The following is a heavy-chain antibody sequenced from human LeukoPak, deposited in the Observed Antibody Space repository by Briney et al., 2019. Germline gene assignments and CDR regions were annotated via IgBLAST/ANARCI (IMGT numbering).Heavy chain of an antibody. J-gene: IGHJ6*03. CDR1: GFTFSRFE. CDR2: ISTGTYI. D-gene: IGHD1-26*01. V-gene: IGHV3-48*03. CDR3: AKDYGGGATGYYYYMDV. Sequence: PGGSLRLSCVASGFTFSRFELNWVRQAPGKGLEWVSHISTGTYIAYADSVKGRFTISRDNARNSLYLEMNSLRAEDTAVYYCAKDYGGGATGYYYYMDVWGKGTTVTISS.